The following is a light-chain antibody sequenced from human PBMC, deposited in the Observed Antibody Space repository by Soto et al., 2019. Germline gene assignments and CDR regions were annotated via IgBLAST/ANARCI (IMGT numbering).Light chain of an antibody. CDR1: SSDVGGYDY. V-gene: IGLV2-14*01. CDR3: SSHTTGGTRV. Sequence: QSALTQPASVSGSPGQSITISCTGTSSDVGGYDYVSWYQQHPGKAPKLMIYDVSNRPSGVSNRFSGSKSGNTASLTISGLQAEDEADYYCSSHTTGGTRVFGGGTKLTVL. J-gene: IGLJ2*01. CDR2: DVS.